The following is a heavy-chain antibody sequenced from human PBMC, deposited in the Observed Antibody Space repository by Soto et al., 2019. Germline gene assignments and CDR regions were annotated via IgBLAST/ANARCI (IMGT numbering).Heavy chain of an antibody. V-gene: IGHV5-51*01. Sequence: GESLKISCRGSGYTFNTYWIGWVRQMPGKGLEWMGFIYPGDSDTTYSPSFQGQVTISVDKSISTAYLQWSSLKVSDTAIYYCARQKLWMATINNDAFDVWGQETRVTVSS. J-gene: IGHJ3*01. CDR1: GYTFNTYW. D-gene: IGHD2-21*01. CDR2: IYPGDSDT. CDR3: ARQKLWMATINNDAFDV.